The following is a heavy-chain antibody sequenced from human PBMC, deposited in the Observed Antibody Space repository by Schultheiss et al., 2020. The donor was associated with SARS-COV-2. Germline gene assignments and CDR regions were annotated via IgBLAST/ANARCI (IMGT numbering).Heavy chain of an antibody. D-gene: IGHD6-19*01. J-gene: IGHJ4*02. V-gene: IGHV3-30*07. Sequence: GGSLRLSFAASGFTFSSYAMHWVRQAPGKGLEWVAVISYDGSNKYYADSVKGRFTISRDNSKSTLFLQMNSLRAEDTALYYCAKLTRYSSGCPDYWGQGTLVTVSS. CDR1: GFTFSSYA. CDR3: AKLTRYSSGCPDY. CDR2: ISYDGSNK.